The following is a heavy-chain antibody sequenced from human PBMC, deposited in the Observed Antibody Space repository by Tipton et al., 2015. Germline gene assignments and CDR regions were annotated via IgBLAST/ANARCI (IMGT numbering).Heavy chain of an antibody. J-gene: IGHJ2*01. CDR2: ISYSGSP. CDR1: SGSVSSGRYY. Sequence: TLSLTCSVSSGSVSSGRYYWSWIRQPPGKGLEWIGYISYSGSPNYNPSLRSRVTISVDASKNQFSLQLSSITAADTAVYYCARGHYVSGWYSHYFDLWGRGSLVTVSS. V-gene: IGHV4-61*01. D-gene: IGHD6-19*01. CDR3: ARGHYVSGWYSHYFDL.